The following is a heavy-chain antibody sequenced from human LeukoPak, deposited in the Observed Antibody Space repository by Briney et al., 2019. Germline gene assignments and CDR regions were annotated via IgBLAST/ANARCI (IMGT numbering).Heavy chain of an antibody. D-gene: IGHD3-9*01. CDR2: INHSGST. CDR1: GGSFSGYY. Sequence: SETLSLTCAVYGGSFSGYYWSWIRQPPGKGLEWIGEINHSGSTNYNPSLKSRVTISVDTSKNQFSLKLSSVTAADTAVYYCARARSFDWLLSEIYSDYWGQGTLVTVSS. V-gene: IGHV4-34*01. CDR3: ARARSFDWLLSEIYSDY. J-gene: IGHJ4*02.